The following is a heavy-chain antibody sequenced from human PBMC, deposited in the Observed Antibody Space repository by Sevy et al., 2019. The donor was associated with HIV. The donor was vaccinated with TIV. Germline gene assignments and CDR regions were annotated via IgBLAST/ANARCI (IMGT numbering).Heavy chain of an antibody. CDR1: GFTFSSYG. CDR3: ARDMSVAGTFDY. J-gene: IGHJ4*02. V-gene: IGHV3-33*01. D-gene: IGHD6-19*01. CDR2: IWYDGSNK. Sequence: GGCLRLSCAASGFTFSSYGMHWVRQAPGKGLEWVAVIWYDGSNKYYADSVKGRFTISRDNSKNTLYLQMNSLRAEDTAVYYCARDMSVAGTFDYWGQGTLVTVSS.